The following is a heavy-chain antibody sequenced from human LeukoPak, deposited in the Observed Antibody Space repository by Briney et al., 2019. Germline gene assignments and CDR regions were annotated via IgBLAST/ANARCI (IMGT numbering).Heavy chain of an antibody. CDR1: GFTFSSYW. Sequence: GGSLRLSCAASGFTFSSYWMSWVRQAPGKGLEWVANIKQDGSEKYYVNSVKGRFTVSRDNARNSLYLQINSLRAGDTAVYYCATVPGGGYYNYYVGVWGKGTTVTVSS. J-gene: IGHJ6*03. CDR3: ATVPGGGYYNYYVGV. V-gene: IGHV3-7*01. CDR2: IKQDGSEK. D-gene: IGHD2-15*01.